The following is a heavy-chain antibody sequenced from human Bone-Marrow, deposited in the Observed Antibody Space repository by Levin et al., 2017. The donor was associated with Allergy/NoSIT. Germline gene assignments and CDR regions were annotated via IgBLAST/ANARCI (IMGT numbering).Heavy chain of an antibody. CDR2: IYSGGST. CDR1: GFTVSSNY. D-gene: IGHD1-26*01. V-gene: IGHV3-53*01. J-gene: IGHJ5*02. CDR3: ARVVVKELPKINWFDP. Sequence: GESLKISCAASGFTVSSNYMSWVRQAPGKGLEWVSVIYSGGSTYYADSVKGRFTISRDNSKNTLYLQMNSLRAEDTAVYYCARVVVKELPKINWFDPWGQGTLVTVSS.